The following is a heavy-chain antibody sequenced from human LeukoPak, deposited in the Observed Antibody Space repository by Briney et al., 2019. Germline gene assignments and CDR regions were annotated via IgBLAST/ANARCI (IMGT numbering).Heavy chain of an antibody. V-gene: IGHV4-39*01. J-gene: IGHJ6*03. CDR1: GGSISSSSYY. CDR3: ASPPLGQWLDPPDPNYYYYMDV. CDR2: IYYSGST. Sequence: SETLSLTCTVSGGSISSSSYYWGWIRQPPGKGLEWIGSIYYSGSTYYNPSLKSRVTISVDTSKNQFSLKLSSVTAADTAVYYCASPPLGQWLDPPDPNYYYYMDVWGKGTTVTVSS. D-gene: IGHD6-19*01.